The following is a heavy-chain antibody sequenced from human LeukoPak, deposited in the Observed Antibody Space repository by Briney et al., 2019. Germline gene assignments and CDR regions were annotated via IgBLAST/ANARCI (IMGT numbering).Heavy chain of an antibody. D-gene: IGHD2-2*01. J-gene: IGHJ4*02. CDR2: INPNSSCT. CDR3: ARAVGVVVPADY. Sequence: GASVKVSSMASGYTFTVSYMHWVRPAPGPGLGWMGCINPNSSCTNYAQKFLGRVTMTSDTSISTAFMELSRLRSDDTAVYYCARAVGVVVPADYWGQGTLVTVSS. V-gene: IGHV1-2*02. CDR1: GYTFTVSY.